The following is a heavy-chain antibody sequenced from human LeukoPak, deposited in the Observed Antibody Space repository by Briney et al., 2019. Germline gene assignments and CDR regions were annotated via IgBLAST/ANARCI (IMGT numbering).Heavy chain of an antibody. D-gene: IGHD1-1*01. Sequence: GGSLRLSCAASGFTFSGYWMSWVRQAPGKGLEWVANIKQDGSEKYYVDSVKGRFTISRDNAKNSLYLQMNSLRAEDTAVYYCARDRTTKYFDYWGQGTLVTVSS. J-gene: IGHJ4*02. V-gene: IGHV3-7*01. CDR3: ARDRTTKYFDY. CDR2: IKQDGSEK. CDR1: GFTFSGYW.